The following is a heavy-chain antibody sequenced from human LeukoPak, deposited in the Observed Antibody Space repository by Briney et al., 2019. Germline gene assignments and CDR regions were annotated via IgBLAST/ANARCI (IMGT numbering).Heavy chain of an antibody. CDR1: GYSSSSYW. V-gene: IGHV5-51*01. D-gene: IGHD5-24*01. J-gene: IGHJ4*02. CDR3: ARGEGGYNYAF. CDR2: TNPADSDT. Sequence: GESLKISCNASGYSSSSYWIAWVRQIPPRGLEWMGITNPADSDTRYSLSIQGQVTISADRSISTAYLQWSSLKASDTAIYYCARGEGGYNYAFWGQGTLVSVSS.